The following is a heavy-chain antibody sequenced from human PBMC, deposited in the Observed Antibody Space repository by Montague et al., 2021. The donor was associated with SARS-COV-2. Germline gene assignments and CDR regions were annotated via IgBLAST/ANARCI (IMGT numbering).Heavy chain of an antibody. CDR3: ARDRGDIYGGNSAWFDP. CDR2: FYYSGGS. D-gene: IGHD4-23*01. V-gene: IGHV4-61*03. CDR1: GASISTGSDY. Sequence: SETLSPTRTVSGASISTGSDYWTWIRQRPGRGLEWIGNFYYSGGSTYNPSLKSRVTISADTSKNLFSLTLKSVTASDTAVYCCARDRGDIYGGNSAWFDPWGQGTLVTVSS. J-gene: IGHJ5*02.